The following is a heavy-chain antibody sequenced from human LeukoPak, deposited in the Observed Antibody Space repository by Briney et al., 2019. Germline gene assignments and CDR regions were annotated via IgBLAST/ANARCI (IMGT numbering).Heavy chain of an antibody. CDR3: ARDTGWPHTPFDY. V-gene: IGHV3-21*01. J-gene: IGHJ4*02. D-gene: IGHD6-19*01. CDR2: ISSSSSYI. CDR1: GFTFSSYA. Sequence: GGSLRLSCAASGFTFSSYAMSWVRPAPGKGLEWVSSISSSSSYIYYADSVKGRFTISRDNAKNSLYLQMNSLRAEDTAVYYCARDTGWPHTPFDYWGQGTLVTVSS.